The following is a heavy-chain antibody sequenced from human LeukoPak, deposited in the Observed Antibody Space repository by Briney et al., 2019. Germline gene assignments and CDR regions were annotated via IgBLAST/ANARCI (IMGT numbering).Heavy chain of an antibody. D-gene: IGHD1-26*01. J-gene: IGHJ4*02. V-gene: IGHV4-30-4*01. Sequence: SETLSLTCTVSGGPISSGDYYWSWIRQPPGKGLEWIGYIYYSGSTYYNPSLKSRVTISVDTSKNQFSLKLSSVTAADTAVYYCARDLQVGATDYWGRGTLVTVSS. CDR1: GGPISSGDYY. CDR3: ARDLQVGATDY. CDR2: IYYSGST.